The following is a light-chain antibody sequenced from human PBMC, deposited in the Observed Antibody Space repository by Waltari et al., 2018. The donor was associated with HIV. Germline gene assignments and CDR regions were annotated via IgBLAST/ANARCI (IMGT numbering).Light chain of an antibody. CDR2: GNN. CDR3: QSYDTRLSGSV. Sequence: QSVLTQPPSVSGAPGQTVTISCTGSSSNIGARAHFDVHWYQQLPGTAPKLLIYGNNSRPAGVPDRFSGSKSGASAFLAITGLQAEDEADYYCQSYDTRLSGSVFGGGTKLTVL. V-gene: IGLV1-40*01. J-gene: IGLJ3*02. CDR1: SSNIGARAHFD.